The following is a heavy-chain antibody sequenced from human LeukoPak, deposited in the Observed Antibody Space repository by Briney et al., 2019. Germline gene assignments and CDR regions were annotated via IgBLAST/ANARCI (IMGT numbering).Heavy chain of an antibody. CDR2: INHSGSS. Sequence: SETLSLTCAVYGGSFSAYYWTWIRQPPGKGLEWIGEINHSGSSNYNSSLRSRVTISVDTSYKQFSLRLSSVTAADTAVYYWAPRGDIEHSYVYGKWFDPWGQGTLVTVSS. J-gene: IGHJ5*02. CDR1: GGSFSAYY. CDR3: APRGDIEHSYVYGKWFDP. D-gene: IGHD5-18*01. V-gene: IGHV4-34*01.